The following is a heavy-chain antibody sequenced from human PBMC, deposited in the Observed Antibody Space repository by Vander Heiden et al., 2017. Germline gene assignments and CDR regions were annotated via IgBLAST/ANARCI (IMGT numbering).Heavy chain of an antibody. J-gene: IGHJ2*01. Sequence: EVQLVPSGAEVQKPGESLKISCKGSGYTFRNYWINWVRQKPGKGLEWLGRIDPSDSYTNYSPSFQGHVTISVDNSISTAYLQWGSLKASDSGMYFCARLSANYYGTDWHFDLWGRGTLVTVSS. CDR1: GYTFRNYW. CDR3: ARLSANYYGTDWHFDL. CDR2: IDPSDSYT. V-gene: IGHV5-10-1*03. D-gene: IGHD1-26*01.